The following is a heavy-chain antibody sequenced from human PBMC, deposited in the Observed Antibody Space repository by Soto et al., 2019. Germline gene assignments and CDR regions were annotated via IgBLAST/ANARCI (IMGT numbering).Heavy chain of an antibody. V-gene: IGHV4-59*08. CDR1: GGSISSYY. J-gene: IGHJ5*02. Sequence: SETLSLTCTVSGGSISSYYCSWIRQPPGKGLEWIGYIYYNGITYYNPSLKSRVTISVDTSKNQFSLKLTSVTAADTAVYYCARMGDFWSGPGELDPWGQGTLVTVSS. D-gene: IGHD3-3*01. CDR2: IYYNGIT. CDR3: ARMGDFWSGPGELDP.